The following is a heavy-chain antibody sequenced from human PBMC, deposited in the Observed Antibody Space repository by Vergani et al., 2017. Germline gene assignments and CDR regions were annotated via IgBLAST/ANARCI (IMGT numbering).Heavy chain of an antibody. J-gene: IGHJ4*02. CDR2: ISWNSGSI. V-gene: IGHV3-9*01. CDR1: GFTFDDYA. D-gene: IGHD2-2*01. CDR3: AKVSPLVPAATGYYFDY. Sequence: EVQLVESGGGLVQPGRSRRLSCAASGFTFDDYAMHWVRQAPGKGLEWVSGISWNSGSIGYADSVKGRFTISRDNAKNSLYLQMNSLRAEDTALYYCAKVSPLVPAATGYYFDYWGQGTLVTVSS.